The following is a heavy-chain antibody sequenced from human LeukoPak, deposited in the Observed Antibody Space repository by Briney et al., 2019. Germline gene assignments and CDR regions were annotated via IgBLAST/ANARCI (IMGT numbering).Heavy chain of an antibody. CDR1: GYTFINHD. J-gene: IGHJ5*02. CDR3: ARGASTMGRDWFDP. CDR2: MNANSGNT. Sequence: ASVKVSCKASGYTFINHDINWVRQATGQGLEWMGWMNANSGNTGYAQKFQGRVSMTRDTSVSTAYMELSGLGSDDTAVYYCARGASTMGRDWFDPWGQGTLVTVSS. V-gene: IGHV1-8*01. D-gene: IGHD3-10*01.